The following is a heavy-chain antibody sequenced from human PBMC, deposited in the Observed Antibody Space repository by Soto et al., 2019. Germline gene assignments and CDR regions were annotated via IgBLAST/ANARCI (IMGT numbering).Heavy chain of an antibody. Sequence: QITLKESGPTLVKPTQTLTLTCTFSGLSLSTSGEAVGWILHPPGKALEWLALIYWDDDKRYHPTQKTRLTIPKDTAKNQVVLALTNIDPVDTATYYCARYVSSSPAGWFDPWGQGILVTVSS. CDR2: IYWDDDK. D-gene: IGHD3-10*01. CDR3: ARYVSSSPAGWFDP. CDR1: GLSLSTSGEA. J-gene: IGHJ5*02. V-gene: IGHV2-5*02.